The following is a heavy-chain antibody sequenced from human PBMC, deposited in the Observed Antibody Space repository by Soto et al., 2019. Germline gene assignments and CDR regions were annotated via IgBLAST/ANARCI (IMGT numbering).Heavy chain of an antibody. Sequence: SETLSLTCTVSGGSISSYYWSWIRQPPGKGLERNGFIYYSGSTNYNPFLKSRVTISVDTSKNLFSLMFIFVTAADTAVYYCARGGLYDFWSGYYRGNDYYYMDVWGKGTTVTVSS. D-gene: IGHD3-3*01. V-gene: IGHV4-59*01. J-gene: IGHJ6*03. CDR1: GGSISSYY. CDR3: ARGGLYDFWSGYYRGNDYYYMDV. CDR2: IYYSGST.